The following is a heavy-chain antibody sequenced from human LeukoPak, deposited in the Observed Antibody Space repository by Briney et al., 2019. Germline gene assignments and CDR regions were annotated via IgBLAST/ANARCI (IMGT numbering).Heavy chain of an antibody. D-gene: IGHD1-26*01. J-gene: IGHJ4*02. CDR2: VSESGDGT. CDR3: AKGKVNHLGALDQ. V-gene: IGHV3-23*01. Sequence: GGSRRLSRAASGFSFSSYALSWVRQAPGKGLEWVSSVSESGDGTNYADSVKGRFIISRDNSKNTFYLQMNSLRVDDTATYYCAKGKVNHLGALDQWGQGTLVTVSS. CDR1: GFSFSSYA.